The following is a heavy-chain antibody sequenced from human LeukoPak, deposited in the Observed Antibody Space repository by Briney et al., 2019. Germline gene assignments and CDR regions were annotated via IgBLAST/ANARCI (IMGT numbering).Heavy chain of an antibody. CDR2: INPSGGST. Sequence: ASVKVSCKASGYTFTSYYMHWVRQAPGQGLEWMGIINPSGGSTSYAQKFQGRVTMTRDTSISTAYMELSRLRSDDTAVYYCAREFNTVTTWYFDLWGRGTLVTVSS. J-gene: IGHJ2*01. CDR3: AREFNTVTTWYFDL. CDR1: GYTFTSYY. V-gene: IGHV1-46*01. D-gene: IGHD4-17*01.